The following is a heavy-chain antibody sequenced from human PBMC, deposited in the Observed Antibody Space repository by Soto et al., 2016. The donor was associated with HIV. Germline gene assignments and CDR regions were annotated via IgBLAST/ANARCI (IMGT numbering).Heavy chain of an antibody. J-gene: IGHJ4*02. CDR2: IIHSGTT. CDR1: GGSFSGYY. Sequence: QVQLQLWGAGLLKPSETLSLTCAVSGGSFSGYYWTWIRQSPGKGLEWIGEIIHSGTTSSNPSLKSRVTISVDTSKSQFSLTLTSMTAADAAVYYCARGRRSGDRRFDYWGQGXPRHRLL. D-gene: IGHD7-27*01. V-gene: IGHV4-34*01. CDR3: ARGRRSGDRRFDY.